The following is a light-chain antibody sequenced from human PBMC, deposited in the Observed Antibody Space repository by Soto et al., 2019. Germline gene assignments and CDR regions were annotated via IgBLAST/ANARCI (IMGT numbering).Light chain of an antibody. CDR2: GAS. CDR1: QSVSSSY. J-gene: IGKJ1*01. CDR3: QQYGSSPT. V-gene: IGKV3-20*01. Sequence: EIVLTQSPGTLSLSPGERATLSCRASQSVSSSYLAWYQQKPGQAPRLLIYGASSRATGISDRFSGSGSGTDFTLTISRLEPEDFSVYYCQQYGSSPTFGQGTKVAIK.